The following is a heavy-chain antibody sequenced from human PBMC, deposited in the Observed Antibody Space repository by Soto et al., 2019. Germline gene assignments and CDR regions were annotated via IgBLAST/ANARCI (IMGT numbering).Heavy chain of an antibody. Sequence: EVQLLESGGELVQPGGSLRLSCAASGFTFSNFAMSWVRQAPGKGQEWVSGITGGGENTYYADSVRGRFIVSRDNSKNTLYLQMNSLRAEDTAVYYCAKKISGATSYLDLWGRGTLVRVSS. J-gene: IGHJ2*01. CDR2: ITGGGENT. CDR3: AKKISGATSYLDL. D-gene: IGHD6-25*01. V-gene: IGHV3-23*01. CDR1: GFTFSNFA.